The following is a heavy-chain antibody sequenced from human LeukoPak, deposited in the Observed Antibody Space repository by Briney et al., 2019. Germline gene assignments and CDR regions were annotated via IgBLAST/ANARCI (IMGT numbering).Heavy chain of an antibody. J-gene: IGHJ4*02. CDR1: GFTFSSYW. D-gene: IGHD3-10*01. Sequence: GGSLRHSCAASGFTFSSYWMHWVRQAPGKGLVWVSRINPDGSITTYADSVKGRFTISRDNAKNTLYLQMNSLRAEDTAVYYCAGFGPSAYWGQGTLVTVSS. CDR3: AGFGPSAY. V-gene: IGHV3-74*01. CDR2: INPDGSIT.